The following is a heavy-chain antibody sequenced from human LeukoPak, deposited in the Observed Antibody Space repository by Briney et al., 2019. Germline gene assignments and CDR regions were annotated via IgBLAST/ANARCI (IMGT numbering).Heavy chain of an antibody. Sequence: SETLSLTCAVYGGSFSGYYWSWIRQPPGKGLEWIGEINHSGSTNYNPSLKSRVTISVDTSKNQFSLQLNSVTPEDTAIYYCAILGTASSFDFWGQGTLVTVSS. V-gene: IGHV4-34*01. CDR2: INHSGST. J-gene: IGHJ4*02. D-gene: IGHD1-7*01. CDR3: AILGTASSFDF. CDR1: GGSFSGYY.